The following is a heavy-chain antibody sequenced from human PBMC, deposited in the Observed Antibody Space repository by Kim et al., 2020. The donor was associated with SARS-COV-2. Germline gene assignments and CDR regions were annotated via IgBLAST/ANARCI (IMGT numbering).Heavy chain of an antibody. D-gene: IGHD6-19*01. CDR3: ARAQGVVPYYYYGMDV. Sequence: SLKSRVTLSVDTSKNQFSLKLSSVTAADTAVYYCARAQGVVPYYYYGMDVWGQGTTVTVSS. J-gene: IGHJ6*02. V-gene: IGHV4-34*01.